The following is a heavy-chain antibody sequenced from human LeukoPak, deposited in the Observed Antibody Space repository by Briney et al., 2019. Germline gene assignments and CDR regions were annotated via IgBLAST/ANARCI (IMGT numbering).Heavy chain of an antibody. Sequence: PGGSLRLSCVASGFVFSDFWMNWVRLVPGKGLEWVANINEDGSVQDYVVSVRGRFTISRDNAKNSLYLHMNSVRVEDTAVYYCATRESSMARSHWGQGTLVTISS. J-gene: IGHJ4*02. V-gene: IGHV3-7*01. CDR3: ATRESSMARSH. D-gene: IGHD3-10*01. CDR2: INEDGSVQ. CDR1: GFVFSDFW.